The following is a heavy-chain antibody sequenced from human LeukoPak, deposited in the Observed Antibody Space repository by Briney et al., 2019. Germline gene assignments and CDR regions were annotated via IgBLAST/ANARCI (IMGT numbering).Heavy chain of an antibody. CDR1: GFTFSSYA. Sequence: PGGSLRLSCAASGFTFSSYAMSWVRQAPGKRLEWVSLISASGDGTYYADSVKGRFAISRDNSGNTLYLQMNSLRAEDTALYYCARDRTATAYYVFDIWGQGTMVTVSS. CDR2: ISASGDGT. V-gene: IGHV3-23*01. D-gene: IGHD3-10*02. CDR3: ARDRTATAYYVFDI. J-gene: IGHJ3*02.